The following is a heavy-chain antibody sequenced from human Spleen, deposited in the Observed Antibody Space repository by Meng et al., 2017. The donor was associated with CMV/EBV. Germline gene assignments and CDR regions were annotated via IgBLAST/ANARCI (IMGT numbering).Heavy chain of an antibody. V-gene: IGHV1-2*02. Sequence: FTGYYMHWVRQAPGQGLEWMGWINPDSGGTNYAQKFQGRGTMTRDTSISTAYMELSRLRSDDTALYYCAREQDHYSDTSDYYNWFDPWGQGTLVTVSS. CDR1: FTGYY. J-gene: IGHJ5*02. CDR3: AREQDHYSDTSDYYNWFDP. D-gene: IGHD3-22*01. CDR2: INPDSGGT.